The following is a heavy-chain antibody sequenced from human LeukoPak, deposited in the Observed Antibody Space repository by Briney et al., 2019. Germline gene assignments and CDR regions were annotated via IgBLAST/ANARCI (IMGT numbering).Heavy chain of an antibody. CDR3: ARGIAAAGTLI. CDR1: GFTFSSYS. D-gene: IGHD6-13*01. Sequence: PGGSLRLSCAAYGFTFSSYSMNWVRQAPGKGLEWASSISSSSSYIYYADSVKGRFTISRDNAKNSLYLQMNSLRAEDTAVYYCARGIAAAGTLICRQGTMVTVSS. J-gene: IGHJ3*02. V-gene: IGHV3-21*01. CDR2: ISSSSSYI.